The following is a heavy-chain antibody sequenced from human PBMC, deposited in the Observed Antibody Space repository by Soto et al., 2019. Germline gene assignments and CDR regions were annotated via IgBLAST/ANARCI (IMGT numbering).Heavy chain of an antibody. Sequence: KPSETLSLTCAVSGGSISSYYWSWIRQPPGKGLEWIGYIYYSGSTNYNPSLKSRVTISVDTSKNQFSLKLSSVTAADTAVYYCARRWGRNFDYWGQGTLVTVSS. J-gene: IGHJ4*02. V-gene: IGHV4-59*08. CDR1: GGSISSYY. D-gene: IGHD2-15*01. CDR3: ARRWGRNFDY. CDR2: IYYSGST.